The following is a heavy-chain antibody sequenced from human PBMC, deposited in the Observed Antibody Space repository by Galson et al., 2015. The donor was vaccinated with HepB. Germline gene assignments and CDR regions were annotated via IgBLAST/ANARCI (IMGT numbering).Heavy chain of an antibody. J-gene: IGHJ5*02. CDR1: GFTFSSFA. CDR3: ATGFKLAGAA. CDR2: ISKSATVT. Sequence: SLRLSCAASGFTFSSFAMSWVRQPPGKGLEWVSSISKSATVTYYVDSVKGRFTISRDDSKSTLYLQMNGLRAEDTAIYYCATGFKLAGAAWGQGTLVIVSS. V-gene: IGHV3-23*01. D-gene: IGHD6-19*01.